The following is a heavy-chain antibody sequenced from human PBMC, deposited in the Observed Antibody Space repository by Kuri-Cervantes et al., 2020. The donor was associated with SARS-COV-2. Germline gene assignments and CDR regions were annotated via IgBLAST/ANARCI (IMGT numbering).Heavy chain of an antibody. CDR1: GFTFSSYW. V-gene: IGHV3-64*02. CDR3: ARVSRSGYLDY. CDR2: ISSDGDST. Sequence: GGSLRLSCAASGFTFSSYWMYWVRQAPGKGLEYVSAISSDGDSTYYADSVKGRFTMSRDNSKNTLYLQMGSLRAEDMAVYYCARVSRSGYLDYWGQGTLVTVSS. D-gene: IGHD3-3*01. J-gene: IGHJ4*02.